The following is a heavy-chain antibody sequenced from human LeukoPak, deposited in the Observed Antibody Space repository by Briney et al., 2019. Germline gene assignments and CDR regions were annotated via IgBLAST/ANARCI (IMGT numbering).Heavy chain of an antibody. CDR3: AKDNWNEFDY. J-gene: IGHJ4*02. V-gene: IGHV3-30*18. CDR2: ISYDGSNK. D-gene: IGHD1-20*01. Sequence: GGSLRLSCAASGFTFSSYGMHWVRQAPGKGLEWVAVISYDGSNKYYADSVKGRFTISRDNSKNALYLQMNSLRAEDTAVYYCAKDNWNEFDYWGQGTLVTVSS. CDR1: GFTFSSYG.